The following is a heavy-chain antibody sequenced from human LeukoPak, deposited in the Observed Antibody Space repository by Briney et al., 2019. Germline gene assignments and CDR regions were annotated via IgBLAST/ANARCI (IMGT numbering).Heavy chain of an antibody. J-gene: IGHJ6*02. V-gene: IGHV4-39*07. CDR2: INHSGST. Sequence: KSSETLSLTCTVSGGSISSGGYYWSWIRQPPGEGLEWIGEINHSGSTNYNPSLKSRVTISVDTSKNQFSLKLSSVTAADTAVYYCARGNQLLSYYYYGMDVWGQGTTVTVSS. D-gene: IGHD2-2*01. CDR1: GGSISSGGYY. CDR3: ARGNQLLSYYYYGMDV.